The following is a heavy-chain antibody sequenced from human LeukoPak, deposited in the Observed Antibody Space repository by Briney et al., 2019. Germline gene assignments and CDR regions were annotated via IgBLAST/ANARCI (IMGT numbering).Heavy chain of an antibody. V-gene: IGHV3-23*01. CDR2: ISGSGDYT. CDR3: AKDDAWLRFGE. J-gene: IGHJ4*02. CDR1: GFTFSSYA. D-gene: IGHD3-10*01. Sequence: GGSLRLSCAASGFTFSSYAMSWVRQAPGKGLEWVSAISGSGDYTYYADSVKGRFTISRDNSKNTLYLEVISLTAEDTAVYYCAKDDAWLRFGEWSQGTLVTVSS.